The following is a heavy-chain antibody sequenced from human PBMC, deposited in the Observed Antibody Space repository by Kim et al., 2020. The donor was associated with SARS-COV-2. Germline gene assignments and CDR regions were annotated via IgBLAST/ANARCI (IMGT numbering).Heavy chain of an antibody. CDR1: GFTFSTYG. CDR2: IWYDGSNK. CDR3: ARAPALGGSSSWEGYY. Sequence: GGSLRLSCAASGFTFSTYGMHWVRQAPGKGLEWVAVIWYDGSNKYYADSVKGRFTISRDNSKNTLYLQMNSLRVEDTAVYYCARAPALGGSSSWEGYYWGQGTLVTVSS. J-gene: IGHJ4*02. D-gene: IGHD6-6*01. V-gene: IGHV3-33*01.